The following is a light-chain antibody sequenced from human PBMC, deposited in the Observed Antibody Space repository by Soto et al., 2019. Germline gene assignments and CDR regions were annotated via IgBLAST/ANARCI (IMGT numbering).Light chain of an antibody. CDR1: SSDVGGYDY. J-gene: IGLJ1*01. CDR3: ATWDDNVYV. V-gene: IGLV2-14*01. Sequence: QSVLTQPASVSGPPGQSITISCSGSSSDVGGYDYVSWYQQHPGKAPKLIIYEVSNRPSGVSNRFSGSKSGTSASLAISGLQSEDEGDYYCATWDDNVYVFGTGTKVTVL. CDR2: EVS.